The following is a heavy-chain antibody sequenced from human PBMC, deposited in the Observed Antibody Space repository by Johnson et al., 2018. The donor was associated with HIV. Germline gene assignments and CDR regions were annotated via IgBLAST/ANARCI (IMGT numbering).Heavy chain of an antibody. V-gene: IGHV3-7*03. CDR2: IKQDGSEK. D-gene: IGHD2-21*02. CDR1: GFTFSTYW. J-gene: IGHJ3*02. Sequence: VQLVESGGGLVQPGGSLRLSCAASGFTFSTYWMSWVRQAPGKVLEWVANIKQDGSEKYYVDSVKGRFTISRDNAKNSLYLQMNSLRAEDTAVYYCAKASDGTWQHAFDNWGQGTMVTVSS. CDR3: AKASDGTWQHAFDN.